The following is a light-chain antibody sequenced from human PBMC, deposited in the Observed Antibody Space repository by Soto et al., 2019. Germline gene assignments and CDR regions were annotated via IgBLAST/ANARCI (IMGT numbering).Light chain of an antibody. V-gene: IGLV2-14*01. J-gene: IGLJ2*01. CDR2: EVT. Sequence: QAVVTQPASVSGSPGQSITISCSGTSSDVGGYNYVSWYQQHPGEAPKLMIYEVTNRPSGVSNRFSGSKSGNTASLTISGLQAEDEADYYCSSYTSSTTEVFGGGTKLTVL. CDR1: SSDVGGYNY. CDR3: SSYTSSTTEV.